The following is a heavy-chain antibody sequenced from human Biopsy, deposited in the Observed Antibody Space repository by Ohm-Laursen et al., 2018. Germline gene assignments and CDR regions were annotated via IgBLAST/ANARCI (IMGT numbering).Heavy chain of an antibody. CDR3: ARMDCSGGSCHYYSYGMDV. J-gene: IGHJ6*02. CDR2: IHHSGST. D-gene: IGHD2-15*01. Sequence: SQTLSLTCTVSGVSITAYHWSWIRQPPGKGLERIGNIHHSGSTNYNPSLKSRLTISVDTSKNQFSLKLSSVIAADTAVYYCARMDCSGGSCHYYSYGMDVWGQGTTVTVSS. V-gene: IGHV4-4*09. CDR1: GVSITAYH.